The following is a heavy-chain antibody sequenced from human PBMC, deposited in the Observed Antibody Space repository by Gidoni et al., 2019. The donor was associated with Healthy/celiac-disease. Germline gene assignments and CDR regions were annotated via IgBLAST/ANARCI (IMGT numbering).Heavy chain of an antibody. CDR3: AKVLYGSGSISYYMDV. Sequence: EVQLLESGGGLVQPGGSLRLSCAASGFTFSSYAMSWVRQAPGKGLEWVSAISGSGGSTYYADSVKGRFTISRDNSKNTLYLQMNSLRAEDTAVYYCAKVLYGSGSISYYMDVWGKGTTVTVSS. J-gene: IGHJ6*03. CDR1: GFTFSSYA. D-gene: IGHD3-10*01. CDR2: ISGSGGST. V-gene: IGHV3-23*01.